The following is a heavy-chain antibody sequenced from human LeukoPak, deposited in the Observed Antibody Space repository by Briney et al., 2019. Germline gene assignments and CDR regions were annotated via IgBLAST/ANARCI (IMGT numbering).Heavy chain of an antibody. CDR1: GGSISSGDYY. CDR3: ARERGRYYGSSPN. Sequence: PSGTLSLTCTVSGGSISSGDYYWSWIRQPPGKGLEWIGYIYYSGSTYYNPSLKSRLTISVDTSKNQFSLKLSSVTAADTAVYYCARERGRYYGSSPNWGQGTLVTVSS. V-gene: IGHV4-30-4*01. CDR2: IYYSGST. J-gene: IGHJ4*02. D-gene: IGHD3-22*01.